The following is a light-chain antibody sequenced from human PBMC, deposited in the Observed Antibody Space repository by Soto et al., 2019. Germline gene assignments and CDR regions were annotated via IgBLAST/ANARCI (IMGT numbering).Light chain of an antibody. Sequence: EIVLTQSPGTLSLSPGERATLSCRASQSVSNNYLAWSQQKPGQAPSLLVYGASTRATGTPARFSGSGSGTEFTLTISSLHSEYFAVYYCQQYIRWPLTFGGGTKVDI. J-gene: IGKJ4*01. CDR1: QSVSNN. CDR3: QQYIRWPLT. CDR2: GAS. V-gene: IGKV3-15*01.